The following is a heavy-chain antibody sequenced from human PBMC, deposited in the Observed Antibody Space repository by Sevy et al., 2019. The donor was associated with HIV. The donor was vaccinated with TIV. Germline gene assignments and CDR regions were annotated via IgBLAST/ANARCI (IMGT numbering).Heavy chain of an antibody. CDR2: IYYSGSR. D-gene: IGHD3-10*01. CDR3: AREEYFYGSGTYGYGMDV. CDR1: GGSIRSSHW. Sequence: SETLSLTCAVSGGSIRSSHWWSWVRQSPGKGLEWIGEIYYSGSRNYNPSLKSRLTISVDTSNNLFSLRLSSVTAADTAVSYCAREEYFYGSGTYGYGMDVWGQGTTVTVSS. V-gene: IGHV4-4*02. J-gene: IGHJ6*02.